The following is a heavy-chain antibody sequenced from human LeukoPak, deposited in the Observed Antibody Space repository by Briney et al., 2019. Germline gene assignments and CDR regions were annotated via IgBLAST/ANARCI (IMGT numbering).Heavy chain of an antibody. V-gene: IGHV1-8*01. J-gene: IGHJ4*02. Sequence: ASVKVSCKASGYTFTSYDINWVRQATGQGLEWMGWMNPNSGNTGYAQKLQGRVTMTTDTSTSTAYMELRSLRSDDTAVYYCAMSEQQNIVVVPAAPLYWGQGTLGTVSS. CDR2: MNPNSGNT. CDR1: GYTFTSYD. CDR3: AMSEQQNIVVVPAAPLY. D-gene: IGHD2-2*01.